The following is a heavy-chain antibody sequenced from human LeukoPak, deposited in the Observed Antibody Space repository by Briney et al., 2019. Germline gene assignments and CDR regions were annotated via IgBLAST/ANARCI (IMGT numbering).Heavy chain of an antibody. CDR2: INPNSGGT. CDR3: ARDGGSSWYRGDAFDI. CDR1: GYTFTGYY. D-gene: IGHD6-13*01. J-gene: IGHJ3*02. V-gene: IGHV1-2*04. Sequence: GASVNVSCKASGYTFTGYYMHWVRQAPGQGLEWMGWINPNSGGTNYAQKFQGWVTMTRDTSISTAYMELSRLRSDDTAVYYCARDGGSSWYRGDAFDIWGQGTMVTVSS.